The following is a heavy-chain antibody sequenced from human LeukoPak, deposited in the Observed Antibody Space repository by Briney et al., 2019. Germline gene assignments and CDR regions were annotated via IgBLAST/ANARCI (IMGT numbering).Heavy chain of an antibody. J-gene: IGHJ4*02. CDR2: TSGDGGAT. CDR1: GFTFSSYA. CDR3: AKDRPNYYGSNGHYYRRDGDY. V-gene: IGHV3-23*01. Sequence: GGSLRLSCAASGFTFSSYAMSWVRQSTGKGLEWVSSTSGDGGATYYSNSVKGRFTISRDNARNTLYLQMNSLRAEDTAVYYCAKDRPNYYGSNGHYYRRDGDYWGQGTLVTVSS. D-gene: IGHD3-22*01.